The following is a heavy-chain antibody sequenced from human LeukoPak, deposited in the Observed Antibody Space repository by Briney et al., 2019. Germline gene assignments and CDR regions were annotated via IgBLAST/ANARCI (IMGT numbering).Heavy chain of an antibody. J-gene: IGHJ4*02. CDR3: ACRPSDIRYYGVFDF. CDR1: GFTFSSLW. D-gene: IGHD3-10*01. CDR2: IKQDGSEV. V-gene: IGHV3-7*01. Sequence: TGGSLRLSCVGSGFTFSSLWMSWVRQIPGKGLEWVANIKQDGSEVYYVDSVKGRFTISRDNAKNSLYLQMNSLRVEDTAVYYRACRPSDIRYYGVFDFWGQGSLVTVSS.